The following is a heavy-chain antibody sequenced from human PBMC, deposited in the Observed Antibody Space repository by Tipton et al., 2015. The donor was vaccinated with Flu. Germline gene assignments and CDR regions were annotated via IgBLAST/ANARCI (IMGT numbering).Heavy chain of an antibody. J-gene: IGHJ4*02. Sequence: SLRLPCAASGYTFSSYAIHWVRQAPGMGLEWVAVISSDGSHEYFADSVKGRFTISRDNSRNTLYLQLNSLRPEDTAIYYCARGGWASDTNNLLDYWGQGTLVTVSS. CDR1: GYTFSSYA. D-gene: IGHD1/OR15-1a*01. CDR3: ARGGWASDTNNLLDY. CDR2: ISSDGSHE. V-gene: IGHV3-30-3*01.